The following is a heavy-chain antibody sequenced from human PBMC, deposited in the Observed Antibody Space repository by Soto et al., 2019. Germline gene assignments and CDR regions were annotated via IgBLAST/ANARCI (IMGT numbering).Heavy chain of an antibody. V-gene: IGHV1-2*02. D-gene: IGHD3-10*01. CDR1: GYTFTGYY. J-gene: IGHJ6*02. CDR3: ARGTGEFGELLSPYYYYGMDV. Sequence: ASVKVSCKSSGYTFTGYYIHWVRQAPGQGLEWMGWINPNSGGTNYAQKFQGRVTMTRDTSISTAYMELSRLRSDDTAVYYCARGTGEFGELLSPYYYYGMDVWGQGTTVTVAS. CDR2: INPNSGGT.